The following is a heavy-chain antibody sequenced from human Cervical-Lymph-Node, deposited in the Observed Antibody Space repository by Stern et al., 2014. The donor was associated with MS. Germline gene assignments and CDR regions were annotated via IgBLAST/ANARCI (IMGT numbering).Heavy chain of an antibody. J-gene: IGHJ4*02. CDR1: GGSISRSSYY. D-gene: IGHD1-1*01. V-gene: IGHV4-39*01. CDR2: IDYSGTI. CDR3: ARRYGTGLDY. Sequence: QVQLQESGPGLVKPSETLSLPCTVSGGSISRSSYYWGWVRQPPGKGLEWIASIDYSGTINYSPYLKSRVSMSADTSNNQFSLSLNSVTVADTAVYYCARRYGTGLDYWGQGTLVTVSS.